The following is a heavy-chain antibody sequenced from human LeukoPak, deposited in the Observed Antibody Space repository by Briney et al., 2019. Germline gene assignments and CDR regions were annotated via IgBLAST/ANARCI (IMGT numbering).Heavy chain of an antibody. CDR3: ARVGPFDCSSTSCYDRNAFDI. CDR1: GYTFTSYG. D-gene: IGHD2-2*01. V-gene: IGHV1-18*01. J-gene: IGHJ3*02. CDR2: ISAYNGNT. Sequence: ASVKVSCKASGYTFTSYGISWVRQAPGQGLEWMGWISAYNGNTNYAQKLQGRVTMTTDTSTSTAYMELRSLRSDDTAVYYCARVGPFDCSSTSCYDRNAFDIWGQGTMVTVSS.